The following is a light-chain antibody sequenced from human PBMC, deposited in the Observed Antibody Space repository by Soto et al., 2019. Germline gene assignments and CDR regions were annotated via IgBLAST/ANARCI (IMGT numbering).Light chain of an antibody. J-gene: IGLJ2*01. CDR1: SSDVGDYNY. CDR2: EVS. CDR3: SSYTSTSTLV. Sequence: QSAPTQPASVSGSPGQSITISCTGTSSDVGDYNYVSWYQHHPGKAPKLMIYEVSNRPSGVSNRFSGSKSGNTASLTISGLQAEDEADYYCSSYTSTSTLVFGGGTKVTVL. V-gene: IGLV2-14*01.